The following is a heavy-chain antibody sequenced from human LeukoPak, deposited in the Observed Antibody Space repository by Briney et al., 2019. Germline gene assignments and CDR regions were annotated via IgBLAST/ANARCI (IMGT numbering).Heavy chain of an antibody. J-gene: IGHJ4*02. CDR2: ISSSGSTI. V-gene: IGHV3-48*03. D-gene: IGHD2-2*01. Sequence: GGSLRLSCAASGFTFSSYEMNWVRQAPGKGLEWVSYISSSGSTIYYADSVKGRFTISRDNSKNTLYLQMNSLRAEDTAVYYCAHGSMYQLDYWGQGTLVTVSS. CDR1: GFTFSSYE. CDR3: AHGSMYQLDY.